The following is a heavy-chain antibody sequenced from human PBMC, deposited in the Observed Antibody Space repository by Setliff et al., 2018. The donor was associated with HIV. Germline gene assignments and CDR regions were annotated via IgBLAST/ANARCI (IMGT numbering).Heavy chain of an antibody. J-gene: IGHJ4*02. CDR2: MYYSGST. V-gene: IGHV4-59*01. Sequence: SETLSLTCTVSGVSISNYYWSWIRQPPGKGLEWIGYMYYSGSTNYNPSLKSRVTISVDTSKNQFSLKLNSVTAADTAVYYCARDQSDWFYWGQGALVTVPQ. CDR1: GVSISNYY. CDR3: ARDQSDWFY. D-gene: IGHD3-3*01.